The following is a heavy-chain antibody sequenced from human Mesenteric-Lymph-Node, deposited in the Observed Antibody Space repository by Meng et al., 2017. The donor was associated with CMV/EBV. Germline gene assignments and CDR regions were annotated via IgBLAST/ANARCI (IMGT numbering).Heavy chain of an antibody. D-gene: IGHD3-3*01. CDR2: IRYDGGKD. Sequence: GESLKISCEASGFTFNTYGFHWVRQAPGKGLEWVTFIRYDGGKDYYAESVKGRFTISRDNSMNRLYLQMNSLRPEDTGVYYCGRDPHDFWSGKNWRDSWGQGTLVTVSS. CDR3: GRDPHDFWSGKNWRDS. V-gene: IGHV3-30*02. CDR1: GFTFNTYG. J-gene: IGHJ5*01.